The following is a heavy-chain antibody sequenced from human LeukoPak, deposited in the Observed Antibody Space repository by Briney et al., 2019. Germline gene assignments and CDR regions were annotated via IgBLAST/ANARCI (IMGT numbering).Heavy chain of an antibody. Sequence: SVKVSCKASGFTFTSSAMQWVRQARGQRREWIGWIVVDSDNTNYAQKFQERVTITRDMSKSTAYMELSSLRSEDTAVYYCAGGGNALAFDIWGQGTMVTVSS. CDR3: AGGGNALAFDI. D-gene: IGHD1-1*01. V-gene: IGHV1-58*02. CDR2: IVVDSDNT. CDR1: GFTFTSSA. J-gene: IGHJ3*02.